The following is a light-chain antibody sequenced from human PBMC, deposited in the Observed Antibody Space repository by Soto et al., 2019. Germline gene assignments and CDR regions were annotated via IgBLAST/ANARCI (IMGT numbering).Light chain of an antibody. Sequence: EIVLTQSPVTLSVSPGEKATLSCRASQSVSSNLAWYQQKPGQAPRLLIYGASTRANGVPARFSGGGSGTEFTLTISSLQSEDFALYYCQQYRTLGQGTKVEIK. CDR2: GAS. J-gene: IGKJ1*01. CDR3: QQYRT. V-gene: IGKV3-15*01. CDR1: QSVSSN.